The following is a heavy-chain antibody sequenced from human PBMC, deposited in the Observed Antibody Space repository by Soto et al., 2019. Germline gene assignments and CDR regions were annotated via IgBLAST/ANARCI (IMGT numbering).Heavy chain of an antibody. CDR3: ARANWNDNYYGMDV. D-gene: IGHD1-1*01. V-gene: IGHV4-39*01. CDR2: MRYSGDT. J-gene: IGHJ6*02. CDR1: GGSITSSTYY. Sequence: SETLSLTCSLSGGSITSSTYYWGWVRQPPGKGLEWIGNMRYSGDTHSDPSLQSRVTISVDTPKNQFSLKLSSVTAADTAVYYCARANWNDNYYGMDVWGQGTTVTVSS.